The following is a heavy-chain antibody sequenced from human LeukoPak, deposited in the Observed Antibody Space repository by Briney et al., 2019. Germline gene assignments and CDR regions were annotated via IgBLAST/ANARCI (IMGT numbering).Heavy chain of an antibody. Sequence: GSVKVSRKASGYTFTGYYMHWVRQAPGQGLEWMGWINPNSGGTNYAQKFQGRVTMTRDTSISTAYMELSRLRSDDTAVYYCARDESGIAVAGTFGYWGQGTLVTVSS. D-gene: IGHD6-19*01. CDR3: ARDESGIAVAGTFGY. CDR1: GYTFTGYY. J-gene: IGHJ4*02. V-gene: IGHV1-2*02. CDR2: INPNSGGT.